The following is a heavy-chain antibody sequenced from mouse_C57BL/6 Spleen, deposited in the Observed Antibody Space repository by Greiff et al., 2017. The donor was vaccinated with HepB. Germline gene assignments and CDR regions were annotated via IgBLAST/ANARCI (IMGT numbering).Heavy chain of an antibody. V-gene: IGHV1-19*01. J-gene: IGHJ2*01. CDR2: INPYNGGT. CDR1: GYTFTDYY. Sequence: EVQLQESGPVLVKPGASVKMSCKASGYTFTDYYMNWVKQSHGKSLEWIGVINPYNGGTSYNQKFKGKATLTVDKSSSTAYMELNSLTSEDSAVYYCARVQEDYFDYWGQGTTLTVSS. CDR3: ARVQEDYFDY.